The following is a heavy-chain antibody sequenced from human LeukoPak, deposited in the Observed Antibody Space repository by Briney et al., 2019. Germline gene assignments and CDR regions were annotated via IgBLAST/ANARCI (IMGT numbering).Heavy chain of an antibody. J-gene: IGHJ4*01. V-gene: IGHV3-66*04. CDR2: IYSGGDT. CDR3: ARRGNPGTYFDY. Sequence: GGSLRLSCAASGFSVSRSFLSWVRLAPGKGLEWVSIIYSGGDTYYADSLKGRFTISRDNSKNTLYLQISTLRVEDTAVYYCARRGNPGTYFDYWGQGTLVAVSS. D-gene: IGHD6-13*01. CDR1: GFSVSRSF.